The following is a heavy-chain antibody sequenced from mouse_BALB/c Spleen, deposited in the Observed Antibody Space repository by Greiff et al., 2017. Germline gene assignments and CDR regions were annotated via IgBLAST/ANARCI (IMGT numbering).Heavy chain of an antibody. D-gene: IGHD1-2*01. CDR3: AREGYGGAWFAY. CDR1: GYSITSDYA. Sequence: EVKLVESGPGLVKPSQSLSLTCTVTGYSITSDYAWNWIRQFPGNKLEWMGYISYSGSTSYNPSLKSRISITRDTSKNQFFLQLNSVTTEDTATYYCAREGYGGAWFAYWGQGTLVTVSA. V-gene: IGHV3-2*02. J-gene: IGHJ3*01. CDR2: ISYSGST.